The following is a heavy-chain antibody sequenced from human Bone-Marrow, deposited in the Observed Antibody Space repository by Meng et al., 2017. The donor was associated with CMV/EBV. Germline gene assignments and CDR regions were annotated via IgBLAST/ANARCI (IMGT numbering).Heavy chain of an antibody. CDR1: GFPFSGYW. CDR3: ARDSPLVRGAPDY. CDR2: INSDGSST. D-gene: IGHD3-10*01. J-gene: IGHJ4*02. V-gene: IGHV3-74*01. Sequence: GGSLRLSCAASGFPFSGYWMHWVRQAPGKGLVWVSRINSDGSSTSYADSVKGRFTISRDNAKDTLYLQMNSLRAEDTAVYYCARDSPLVRGAPDYWGQGTLVTVSS.